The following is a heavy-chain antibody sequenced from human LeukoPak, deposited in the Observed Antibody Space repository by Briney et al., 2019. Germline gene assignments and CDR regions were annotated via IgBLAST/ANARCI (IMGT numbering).Heavy chain of an antibody. CDR3: AKDRAGATCFDY. V-gene: IGHV3-33*06. J-gene: IGHJ4*02. D-gene: IGHD1-26*01. CDR1: GFTFSSYG. Sequence: TGGSLRLSCAASGFTFSSYGMHWVRQAPGKGLEWVAVIWYDGSNKYYADSVKGRFTISRDNSKNTLYLQMNSLRAEDTAVYYCAKDRAGATCFDYWGQGTLVTVSS. CDR2: IWYDGSNK.